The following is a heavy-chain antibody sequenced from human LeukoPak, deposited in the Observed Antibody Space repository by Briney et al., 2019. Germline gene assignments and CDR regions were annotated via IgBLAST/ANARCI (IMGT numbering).Heavy chain of an antibody. CDR2: IYHSGST. CDR3: ARGAWGRRDGYRGPYYFDY. Sequence: SETLSLTCTVSGYSISSGYYWGWIREPPGKGLEWIGYIYHSGSTYYNPSLRSRVTISVDRSKNQFSLKLSSVTAADTAVYYCARGAWGRRDGYRGPYYFDYWGQGTLVTVSS. V-gene: IGHV4-38-2*02. D-gene: IGHD5-24*01. CDR1: GYSISSGYY. J-gene: IGHJ4*02.